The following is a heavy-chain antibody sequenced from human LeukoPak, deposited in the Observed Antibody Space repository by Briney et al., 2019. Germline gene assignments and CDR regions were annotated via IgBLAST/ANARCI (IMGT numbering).Heavy chain of an antibody. J-gene: IGHJ6*03. CDR1: GFTFSSYA. CDR2: ISGSGGST. D-gene: IGHD6-13*01. CDR3: AKEAAAALESYYYYMDV. V-gene: IGHV3-23*01. Sequence: GGSLRLSCAASGFTFSSYAMSWVRQAPGKGLEWVSAISGSGGSTYYADSVKGRFTISRDNSKNTLYLQMSSLRAEDTAVYYCAKEAAAALESYYYYMDVWGKGTTVTVSS.